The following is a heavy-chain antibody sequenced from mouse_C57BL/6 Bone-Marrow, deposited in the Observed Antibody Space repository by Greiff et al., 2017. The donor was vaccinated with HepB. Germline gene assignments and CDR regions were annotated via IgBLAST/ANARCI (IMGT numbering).Heavy chain of an antibody. J-gene: IGHJ2*01. Sequence: VQVVESGAELARPGASVKLSCKASGYTFTSYGISWVKQRTGQGLEWIGEIYPRSGNTYYNEKFKGKATLTADKSSSTAYMELRSLTSEDSAVYFCAGGYRNFDYWGQGTTLTVSS. CDR2: IYPRSGNT. CDR3: AGGYRNFDY. CDR1: GYTFTSYG. V-gene: IGHV1-81*01.